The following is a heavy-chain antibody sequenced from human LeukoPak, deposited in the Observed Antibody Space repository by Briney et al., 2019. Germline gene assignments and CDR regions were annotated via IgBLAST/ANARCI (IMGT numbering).Heavy chain of an antibody. CDR1: GLRFSGFG. D-gene: IGHD3-16*02. V-gene: IGHV3-30*02. CDR2: IQDDSKFI. CDR3: VAHQGYCYDDRCGPY. J-gene: IGHJ4*02. Sequence: PGGSLRLSCSASGLRFSGFGMHWVRQAPGKGLEWVAFIQDDSKFIKYADSVRGRFTVSRDNSWSTLYLQMTSLRPEDTAVYYCVAHQGYCYDDRCGPYWGQGTLVTVSS.